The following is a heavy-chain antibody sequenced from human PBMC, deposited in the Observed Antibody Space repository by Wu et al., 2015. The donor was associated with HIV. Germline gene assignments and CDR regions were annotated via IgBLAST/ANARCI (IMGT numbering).Heavy chain of an antibody. CDR1: GYPFTNYF. CDR3: ARGWTMVQLPIATRYYYYMDV. D-gene: IGHD1-1*01. V-gene: IGHV1-2*02. Sequence: QAKLVQSGGEVKKPGASVKVSCKASGYPFTNYFIHWVRQAPGQGLEWMAWINPHSGETHYAQKFQGRVTLTRDTSISTAYMDVSGLRSGDTALYYCARGWTMVQLPIATRYYYYMDVWGKGTTVIVSS. J-gene: IGHJ6*03. CDR2: INPHSGET.